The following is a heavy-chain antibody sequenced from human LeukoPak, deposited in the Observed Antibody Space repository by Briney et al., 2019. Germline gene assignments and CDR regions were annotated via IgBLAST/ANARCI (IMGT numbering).Heavy chain of an antibody. D-gene: IGHD2-15*01. V-gene: IGHV3-23*01. Sequence: GGSLGLSCAASGFTFSSYAMSWVRQAPGKGLEWVSAISGSGGSTYYADSVKGRFTISRDNSKNTLYLQMNSLRAEDTAVYYCAKDWRRSGGSCLDYWGQGTLVTVSS. J-gene: IGHJ4*02. CDR2: ISGSGGST. CDR1: GFTFSSYA. CDR3: AKDWRRSGGSCLDY.